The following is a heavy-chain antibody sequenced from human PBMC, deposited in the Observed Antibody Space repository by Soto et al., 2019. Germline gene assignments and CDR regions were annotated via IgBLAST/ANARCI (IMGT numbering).Heavy chain of an antibody. V-gene: IGHV1-18*01. J-gene: IGHJ4*02. Sequence: ASVKVSCKASGYTFTSYGISWVRQAPGQGLEWMGWISAYNGNTNYAQKLQGRVTMTTDTSTSTAYMELRSLRSDDTAVYYCARDLAVKGYYDSSGYSSFEYWGQGTLVTVSS. CDR3: ARDLAVKGYYDSSGYSSFEY. CDR2: ISAYNGNT. D-gene: IGHD3-22*01. CDR1: GYTFTSYG.